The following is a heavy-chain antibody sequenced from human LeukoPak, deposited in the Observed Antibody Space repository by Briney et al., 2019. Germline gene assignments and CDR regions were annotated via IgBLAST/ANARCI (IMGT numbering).Heavy chain of an antibody. CDR3: ARVKDYYDSSGYFDY. CDR2: IYHSGST. D-gene: IGHD3-22*01. Sequence: SETLSLTCTVSGYSISSGYYWGWIRQPPGKGLEWIGSIYHSGSTYYNPSLKSRVTISVDTSKNQFSLKPSSVTAADTAVYYCARVKDYYDSSGYFDYWGQGTLVTVSS. V-gene: IGHV4-38-2*02. CDR1: GYSISSGYY. J-gene: IGHJ4*02.